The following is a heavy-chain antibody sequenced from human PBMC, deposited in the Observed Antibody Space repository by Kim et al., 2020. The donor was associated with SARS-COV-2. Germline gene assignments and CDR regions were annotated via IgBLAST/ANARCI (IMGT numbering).Heavy chain of an antibody. CDR3: ARDRGDY. J-gene: IGHJ4*02. CDR2: NSGGT. Sequence: NSGGTNYAQTFEGRVTITRDTTINTAYMELSRLRSDHTAVYYCARDRGDYWGQGTLVTVSS. V-gene: IGHV1-2*02. D-gene: IGHD3-10*01.